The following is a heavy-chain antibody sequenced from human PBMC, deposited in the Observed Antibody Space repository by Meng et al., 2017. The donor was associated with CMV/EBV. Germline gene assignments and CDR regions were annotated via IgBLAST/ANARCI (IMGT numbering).Heavy chain of an antibody. CDR1: GFTFTSSA. J-gene: IGHJ4*02. CDR3: AAGEKAAAGSNLDY. V-gene: IGHV1-58*01. CDR2: IVVGSGNT. D-gene: IGHD6-13*01. Sequence: SVKVSCKASGFTFTSSAVQWVRQARGQRLEWIGWIVVGSGNTNYAQKFQERVTITRDMSTSTAYMELSGLRSEDTAVYYCAAGEKAAAGSNLDYWGQGTLVTVSS.